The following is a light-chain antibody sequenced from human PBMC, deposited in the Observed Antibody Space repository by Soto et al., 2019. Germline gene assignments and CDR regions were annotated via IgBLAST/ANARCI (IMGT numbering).Light chain of an antibody. Sequence: EIVMTQSPATLSVSPGERATLSCRASQTVTGALAWYQQKPGQAPRLLLYGASTRATGVPDRFSGSGSGTEFTLTISSLQSEDFAVHYCQQYNDWPPYTFGHGTNVEIK. J-gene: IGKJ2*01. CDR2: GAS. V-gene: IGKV3-15*01. CDR1: QTVTGA. CDR3: QQYNDWPPYT.